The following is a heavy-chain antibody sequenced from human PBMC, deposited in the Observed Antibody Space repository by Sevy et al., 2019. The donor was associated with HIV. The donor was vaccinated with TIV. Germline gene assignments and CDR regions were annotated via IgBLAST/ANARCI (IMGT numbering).Heavy chain of an antibody. CDR2: ISPYNGNT. D-gene: IGHD3-10*01. J-gene: IGHJ6*02. V-gene: IGHV1-18*01. CDR1: GYTFLNYG. Sequence: ASVKVSCKASGYTFLNYGISWVRQAPGQGLEWMGWISPYNGNTKYAQKLRGRVTMTTDTSMSTAYMEVRSLRSDETTVYYCAGNGVRETLCFKYYYGIDVWGQGTTVTVSS. CDR3: AGNGVRETLCFKYYYGIDV.